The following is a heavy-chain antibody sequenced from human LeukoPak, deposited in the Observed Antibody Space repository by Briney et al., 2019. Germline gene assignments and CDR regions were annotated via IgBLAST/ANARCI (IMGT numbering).Heavy chain of an antibody. J-gene: IGHJ4*02. V-gene: IGHV3-30*02. CDR2: IRYDGSNK. CDR1: GFTFSSYG. Sequence: GGSLRLSCAASGFTFSSYGMHWVRQAPGKGLEWVAFIRYDGSNKYYADSVKGRFTISRDNSKNTLYLQMNSLRAEDTAVYYCAKDAGGVVVAANFDYWGQGTLVTVSS. D-gene: IGHD2-15*01. CDR3: AKDAGGVVVAANFDY.